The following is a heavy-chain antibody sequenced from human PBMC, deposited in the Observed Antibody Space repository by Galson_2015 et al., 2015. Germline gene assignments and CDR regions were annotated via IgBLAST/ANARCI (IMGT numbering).Heavy chain of an antibody. J-gene: IGHJ4*02. CDR3: ARELGGTYYFDY. V-gene: IGHV1-46*04. Sequence: SGYTFTNYFIQWVRQAPGQGLEWVGAINPSGAATFYAQKLQGRVAMTRDTPTSTVYVELSGLGSEDTAVYYCARELGGTYYFDYWGLGTLVTVSS. CDR1: GYTFTNYF. CDR2: INPSGAAT. D-gene: IGHD3-10*01.